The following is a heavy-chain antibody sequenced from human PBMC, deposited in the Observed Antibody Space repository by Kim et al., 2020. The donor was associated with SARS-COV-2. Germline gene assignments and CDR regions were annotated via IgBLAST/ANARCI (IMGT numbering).Heavy chain of an antibody. Sequence: SETLSLTCAVSGGSISSYYWSWIRQPPGKGLEWIGYIYYSGSTNYNPSLKSRVTISVDTSKNQFSLKLSSVTAADTAVYYCARDQVDTAMGDYYYGMDVWGQGTTVTVSS. V-gene: IGHV4-59*01. J-gene: IGHJ6*02. CDR3: ARDQVDTAMGDYYYGMDV. CDR2: IYYSGST. CDR1: GGSISSYY. D-gene: IGHD5-18*01.